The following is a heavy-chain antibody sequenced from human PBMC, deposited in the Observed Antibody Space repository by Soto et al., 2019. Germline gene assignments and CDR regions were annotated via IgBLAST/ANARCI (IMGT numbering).Heavy chain of an antibody. CDR2: ISGSGGST. Sequence: EVQLLESGGGLVQHGGSLRLSCAASGFTFSSYAMSWVRQAPGKGLEWVSAISGSGGSTYYADSVKGRFTISRDNSKNTLYLQMNSLRAEDTAVYYCAKVDSGYSYGYADYWGQGTLVTVSS. J-gene: IGHJ4*02. CDR1: GFTFSSYA. D-gene: IGHD5-18*01. CDR3: AKVDSGYSYGYADY. V-gene: IGHV3-23*01.